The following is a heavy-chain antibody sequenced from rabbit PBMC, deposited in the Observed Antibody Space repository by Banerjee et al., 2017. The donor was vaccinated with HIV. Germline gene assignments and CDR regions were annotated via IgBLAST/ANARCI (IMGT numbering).Heavy chain of an antibody. CDR3: ARYSYGTGDYAL. J-gene: IGHJ3*01. Sequence: QSLEESGGDLVKPGASLTLTCTASGFSFSSSYCMCWVRQAPGKGLEWIACIESGGSGNTDYASWAKGRFTISKTSSTTVTLQMTSLTAADTATYFCARYSYGTGDYALWGQGTLVTVS. D-gene: IGHD6-1*01. CDR2: IESGGSGNT. CDR1: GFSFSSSYC. V-gene: IGHV1S40*01.